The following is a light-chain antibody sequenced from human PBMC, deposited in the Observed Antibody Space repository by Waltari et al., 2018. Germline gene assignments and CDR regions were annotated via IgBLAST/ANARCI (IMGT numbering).Light chain of an antibody. V-gene: IGKV3-20*01. CDR1: QSVSRT. Sequence: EIVLTQSTGTLSLSPGDSATLSCRASQSVSRTLAWYQQKPGPAPKLLIYGASIRATGIPDRFTGSGSGPDFSLTISSLEPEDFAIYFCQHYVRLPGTFGQGTKVEIK. CDR2: GAS. J-gene: IGKJ1*01. CDR3: QHYVRLPGT.